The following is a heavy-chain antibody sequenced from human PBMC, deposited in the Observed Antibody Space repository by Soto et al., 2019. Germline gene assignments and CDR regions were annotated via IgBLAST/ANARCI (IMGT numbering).Heavy chain of an antibody. CDR2: IKQDGSQK. J-gene: IGHJ3*02. Sequence: GGSLRLSCGASGFSFSNYWMSWVRQAPGKGLEWVANIKQDGSQKWYVDSVKGRFTISRDNAKNSLYLQMNSLRVEDTAVYYCARGDYYDTSGPFSDAFDIWGRGTMVTVSS. CDR3: ARGDYYDTSGPFSDAFDI. D-gene: IGHD3-22*01. CDR1: GFSFSNYW. V-gene: IGHV3-7*04.